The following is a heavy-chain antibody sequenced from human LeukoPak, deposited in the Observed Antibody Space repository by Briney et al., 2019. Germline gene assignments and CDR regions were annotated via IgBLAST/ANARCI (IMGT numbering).Heavy chain of an antibody. Sequence: PGGSLRLSCEASGFTFSSYWMSWVRQAPGKGLEWVANIKQDGSEKYYVDSVKGRFTISRDNAKNSLYLQMNSLRAEDTAVYYCARDHGGSGSYYGPIFDYWGQGTLVTVSS. CDR2: IKQDGSEK. D-gene: IGHD1-26*01. J-gene: IGHJ4*02. V-gene: IGHV3-7*01. CDR1: GFTFSSYW. CDR3: ARDHGGSGSYYGPIFDY.